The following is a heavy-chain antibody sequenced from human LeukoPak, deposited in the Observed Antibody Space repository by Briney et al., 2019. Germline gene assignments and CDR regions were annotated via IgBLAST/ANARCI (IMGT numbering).Heavy chain of an antibody. CDR3: AKDNSPGWFGP. Sequence: GGSLRLSCAASGFTFDDYGMSWVRQAPGKGLEWVSGINWNGGSTGYADSVKGRFTISRDNAKNSLYLQMNSLSAEDTAMYYCAKDNSPGWFGPWGQGTLVTVSS. V-gene: IGHV3-20*04. D-gene: IGHD5-18*01. CDR2: INWNGGST. CDR1: GFTFDDYG. J-gene: IGHJ5*02.